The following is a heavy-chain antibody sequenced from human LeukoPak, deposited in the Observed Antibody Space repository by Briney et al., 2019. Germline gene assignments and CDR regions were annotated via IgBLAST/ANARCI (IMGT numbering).Heavy chain of an antibody. CDR1: GGSISSGGYY. V-gene: IGHV4-30-2*01. CDR3: ARSDEGTWLDP. Sequence: SQTLSLTCTVSGGSISSGGYYWSWIRQPPGKGLEWIGSIYHSGTTYYNPSLKSRLTISVDTSKNQFSLNLSSVTAADTAVYYCARSDEGTWLDPWGQGTLVTVSS. CDR2: IYHSGTT. D-gene: IGHD3-10*01. J-gene: IGHJ5*02.